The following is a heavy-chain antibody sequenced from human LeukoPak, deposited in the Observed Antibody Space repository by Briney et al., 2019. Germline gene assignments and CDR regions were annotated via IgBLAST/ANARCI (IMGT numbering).Heavy chain of an antibody. V-gene: IGHV1-46*01. D-gene: IGHD3-3*01. CDR1: GYIFTTYF. Sequence: ASVKVSCNASGYIFTTYFMHWVRQAPGQGPEWMGMIDPNGGTTTYAQKFWGRVTMTRDTSTTTVYMELSSLTSDDTAVYYCARRRWGMDVWGQGTTVTVSS. CDR2: IDPNGGTT. J-gene: IGHJ6*02. CDR3: ARRRWGMDV.